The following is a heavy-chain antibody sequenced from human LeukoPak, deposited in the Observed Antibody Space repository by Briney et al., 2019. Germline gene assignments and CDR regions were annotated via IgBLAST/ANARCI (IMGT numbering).Heavy chain of an antibody. Sequence: ASVKVSCKASGFTFTSSAVQWVRQARGQRLEWIGWIVVGSGNTNYAQKFQERVTITRDMSTSTAYMELSSLRSEDTAVYYCAAGTTAYYYYYYMDVWGKGTTVTVSS. CDR3: AAGTTAYYYYYYMDV. CDR1: GFTFTSSA. D-gene: IGHD4-11*01. CDR2: IVVGSGNT. J-gene: IGHJ6*03. V-gene: IGHV1-58*01.